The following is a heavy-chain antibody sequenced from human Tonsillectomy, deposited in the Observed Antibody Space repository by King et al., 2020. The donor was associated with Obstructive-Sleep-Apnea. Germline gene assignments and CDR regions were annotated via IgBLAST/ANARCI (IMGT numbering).Heavy chain of an antibody. CDR3: ARDPGTAMVRGWFDP. CDR1: GGSISSSSYY. CDR2: IYYSGST. D-gene: IGHD5-18*01. J-gene: IGHJ5*02. Sequence: QLQESGPGLVKPSETLSLTCTVSGGSISSSSYYWGWIRQPPGKGLEWIGRIYYSGSTYYNPSLKSRVTISVDTSKNQFSLKLSSVTAADTAVYYCARDPGTAMVRGWFDPWGQGTLVTVSS. V-gene: IGHV4-39*07.